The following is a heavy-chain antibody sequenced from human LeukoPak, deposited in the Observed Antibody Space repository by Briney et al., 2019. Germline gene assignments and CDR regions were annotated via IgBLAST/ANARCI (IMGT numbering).Heavy chain of an antibody. Sequence: SVKVSCKASGGTFSSYGISWVRQAPGQGLEWMGRIIPILGTANNAQKFQCRVTITTDESTSTAYMELSSLRSEDTAVYYCARDDGYSSSWYVLDHWGQGTLVTVSS. CDR3: ARDDGYSSSWYVLDH. D-gene: IGHD6-13*01. CDR2: IIPILGTA. J-gene: IGHJ4*02. CDR1: GGTFSSYG. V-gene: IGHV1-69*11.